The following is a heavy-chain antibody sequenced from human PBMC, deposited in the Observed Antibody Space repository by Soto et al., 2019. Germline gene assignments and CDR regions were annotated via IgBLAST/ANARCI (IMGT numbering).Heavy chain of an antibody. Sequence: PGGSLRLSCAASGFTFSSYSMHWVRQAPGKGLEWVSHISRTSATNYADSVKGRFTISRDNAKNSLYLQMNSPRSEDTAVYYCAPPLRIFMDVWGKGTTVTVSS. V-gene: IGHV3-48*01. CDR1: GFTFSSYS. CDR2: ISRTSAT. D-gene: IGHD3-16*01. J-gene: IGHJ6*03. CDR3: APPLRIFMDV.